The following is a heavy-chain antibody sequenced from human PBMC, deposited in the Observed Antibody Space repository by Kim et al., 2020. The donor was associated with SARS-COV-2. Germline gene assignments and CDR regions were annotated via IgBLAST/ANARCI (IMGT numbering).Heavy chain of an antibody. CDR1: GFTFSSYG. CDR3: AKTRVPAAILYLDS. J-gene: IGHJ4*02. Sequence: GGSLRLSCAASGFTFSSYGMHWVRQAPGKGLEWVAFISYDGSKKSYADSMEGRFTVSRDNAKNTMYLQMNSRGPEDTATYDCAKTRVPAAILYLDSSGQGSLLTPPS. V-gene: IGHV3-30*18. CDR2: ISYDGSKK. D-gene: IGHD2-2*01.